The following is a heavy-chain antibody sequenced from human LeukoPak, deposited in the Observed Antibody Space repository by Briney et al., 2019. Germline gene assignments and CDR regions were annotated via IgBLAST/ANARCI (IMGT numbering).Heavy chain of an antibody. D-gene: IGHD3-3*01. J-gene: IGHJ4*02. CDR1: GGSISSYY. CDR3: ARERGGNYDFWDYFDY. V-gene: IGHV4-4*07. Sequence: SSETLSLTCTVSGGSISSYYWSWIRQPAGKGLEWSGRIYTSGSTNYNPSLKSRVTMSVDTSKNQFSLKLSSVTAADTAVYYCARERGGNYDFWDYFDYWGQGTLVTVSS. CDR2: IYTSGST.